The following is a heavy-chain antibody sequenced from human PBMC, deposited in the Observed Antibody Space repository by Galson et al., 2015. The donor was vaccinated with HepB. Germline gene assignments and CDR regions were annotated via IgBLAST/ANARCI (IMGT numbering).Heavy chain of an antibody. V-gene: IGHV3-30-3*01. Sequence: SLRLSCAASGFTFSSYAMHWVRQAPGKGLEWVAVISYDGSNKYYADSVKGRFTISRDNSKNTLYLQMNSLRAEDTAVYYCARSITMIVVTDAFDIWGQGTMVTVSS. CDR2: ISYDGSNK. J-gene: IGHJ3*02. CDR3: ARSITMIVVTDAFDI. D-gene: IGHD3-22*01. CDR1: GFTFSSYA.